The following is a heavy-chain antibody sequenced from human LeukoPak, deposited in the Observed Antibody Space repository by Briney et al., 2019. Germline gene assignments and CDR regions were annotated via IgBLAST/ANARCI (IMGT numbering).Heavy chain of an antibody. CDR1: GGSISSSGYY. V-gene: IGHV4-39*07. J-gene: IGHJ4*02. CDR2: MYYSGST. D-gene: IGHD1-26*01. CDR3: ARVRGSYYYLDY. Sequence: SETLSLTCTVSGGSISSSGYYWGWIRQPPGKGLKWIGSMYYSGSTYYNPSLKSRVTISVDTSKNQFSLKLSSVTAADTAVYYCARVRGSYYYLDYWGQGTLVTVSS.